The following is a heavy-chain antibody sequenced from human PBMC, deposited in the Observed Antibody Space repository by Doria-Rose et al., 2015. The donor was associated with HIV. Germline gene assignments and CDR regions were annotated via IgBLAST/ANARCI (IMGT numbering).Heavy chain of an antibody. CDR1: GFSFESYA. CDR3: AKAPIIGPKYYFYMDV. V-gene: IGHV3-9*01. J-gene: IGHJ6*03. D-gene: IGHD3-3*01. CDR2: ISWDSGAK. Sequence: VQLQESGGGLVQPGRSLRPSCVGSGFSFESYAMHWVRLAPGTGLEWVAGISWDSGAKGNADSVEGRFTISRDNAKKSVYLEMRSLRPEDTAFYYCAKAPIIGPKYYFYMDVRGKGTSVTVSS.